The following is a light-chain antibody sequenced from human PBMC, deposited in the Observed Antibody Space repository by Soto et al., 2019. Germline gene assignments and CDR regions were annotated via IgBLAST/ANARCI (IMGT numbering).Light chain of an antibody. Sequence: ELVLTQSPGTLSLSPGERATPSCRASQSFSSNYLAWYQQKPGQGPRLLIFGASSRATGIPDRFSGSGSGTDFTLTISRLEPEDFAVYYCQHYGSTPPWTVGQGTKVDIK. CDR2: GAS. CDR1: QSFSSNY. V-gene: IGKV3-20*01. CDR3: QHYGSTPPWT. J-gene: IGKJ1*01.